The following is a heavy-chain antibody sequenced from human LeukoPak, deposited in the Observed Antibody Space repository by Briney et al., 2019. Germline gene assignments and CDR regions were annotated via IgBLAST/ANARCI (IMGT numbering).Heavy chain of an antibody. CDR2: ITRSSTTI. CDR3: AKDTPPYNWNFEGDY. V-gene: IGHV3-48*01. Sequence: GGSLRLSCAASGFNFSIYSMNWVRQAPGKGLEWVSYITRSSTTIYYADSVKGRFTISRDNSKNTLYLQMNSLRAEDTAVYYCAKDTPPYNWNFEGDYWGQGTLVTVSS. J-gene: IGHJ4*02. D-gene: IGHD1-7*01. CDR1: GFNFSIYS.